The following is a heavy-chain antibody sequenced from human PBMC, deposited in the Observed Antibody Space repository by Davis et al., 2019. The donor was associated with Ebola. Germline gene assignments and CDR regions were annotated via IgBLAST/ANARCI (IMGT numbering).Heavy chain of an antibody. V-gene: IGHV3-66*01. D-gene: IGHD1-26*01. J-gene: IGHJ4*02. CDR2: IYRGGNT. CDR1: GFTFSSYS. Sequence: GESLKISCVASGFTFSSYSMNWVRQAPGKGLEWVSVIYRGGNTYYADSVKGRFTISRDNSKNTLFLQMNSLRVEDTAVYYCASNSGDPRPQWFWGQGTLVTVSS. CDR3: ASNSGDPRPQWF.